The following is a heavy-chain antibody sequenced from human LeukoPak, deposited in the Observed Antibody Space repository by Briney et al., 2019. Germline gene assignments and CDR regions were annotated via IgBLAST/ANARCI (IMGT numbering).Heavy chain of an antibody. CDR3: ARGAPPAAGHYFDY. J-gene: IGHJ4*02. D-gene: IGHD6-13*01. Sequence: SETLSLTCAVYGGSFSGYYWSWIRQPPGKGPEWIGEINHSGSTNYNPSLKSRVTISVDTSKNQFSLKLSSVTAADTAVYYCARGAPPAAGHYFDYWGQGTLVTVSS. CDR2: INHSGST. CDR1: GGSFSGYY. V-gene: IGHV4-34*01.